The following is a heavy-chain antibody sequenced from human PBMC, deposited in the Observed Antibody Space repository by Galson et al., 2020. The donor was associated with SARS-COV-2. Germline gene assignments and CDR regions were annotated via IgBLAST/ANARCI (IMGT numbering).Heavy chain of an antibody. CDR1: GASINSHF. V-gene: IGHV4-59*11. J-gene: IGHJ5*02. CDR3: ARDQGATSGKRDWFDP. D-gene: IGHD6-13*01. Sequence: SETLSLTCTVSGASINSHFWSWIRQPPGRGPEWIGYISHTGTTNFNPSLESRVTMSVDTSKNQFSLKLTSVTTADTAVYYCARDQGATSGKRDWFDPWGQGTLVTFSS. CDR2: ISHTGTT.